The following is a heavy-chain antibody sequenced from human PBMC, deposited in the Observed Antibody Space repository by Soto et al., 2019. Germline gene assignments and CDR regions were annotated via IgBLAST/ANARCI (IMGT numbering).Heavy chain of an antibody. CDR1: GGTFSSYA. D-gene: IGHD2-2*02. CDR3: ARADIVVVPAAIHYYGMDV. J-gene: IGHJ6*02. CDR2: IIPIFGTA. Sequence: QVQLVQSGAEVKKPGSSVKVSCKASGGTFSSYAISWVRQAPGQGLEWMGGIIPIFGTANYAQKFQGRVTITADESTITAYMELSSLRSEDTAVYYCARADIVVVPAAIHYYGMDVWGQGTTVTVSS. V-gene: IGHV1-69*01.